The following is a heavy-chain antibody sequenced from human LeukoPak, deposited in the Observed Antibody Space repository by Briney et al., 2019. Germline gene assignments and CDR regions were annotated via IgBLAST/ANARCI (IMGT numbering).Heavy chain of an antibody. D-gene: IGHD6-19*01. CDR3: AKASAQWLASYFDY. Sequence: GGSLRLSCAASGFTFDDYAMHWVRHAPGKGLEWVSGISWNSGSIGYADSVKGRFTISRDNAKNSLYLQMNSLRAEDTALYYCAKASAQWLASYFDYWGQGTLVTVSS. CDR2: ISWNSGSI. J-gene: IGHJ4*02. V-gene: IGHV3-9*01. CDR1: GFTFDDYA.